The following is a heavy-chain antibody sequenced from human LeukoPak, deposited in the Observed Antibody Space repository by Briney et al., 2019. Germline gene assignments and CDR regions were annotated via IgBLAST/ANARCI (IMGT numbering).Heavy chain of an antibody. CDR3: GRESGPGGGGVGAFDY. CDR2: INAGNGNT. Sequence: ASVKVSCKASGYTFTSYAMNWVRQAPGQRLEWMGWINAGNGNTKYSQEFRGRVTITRDASASTAYMELSSLRSEDMAVYYCGRESGPGGGGVGAFDYWGQGTLVTVSS. V-gene: IGHV1-3*03. D-gene: IGHD1-26*01. J-gene: IGHJ4*02. CDR1: GYTFTSYA.